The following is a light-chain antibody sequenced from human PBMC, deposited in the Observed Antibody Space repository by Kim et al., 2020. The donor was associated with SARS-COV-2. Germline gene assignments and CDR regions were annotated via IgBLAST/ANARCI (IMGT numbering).Light chain of an antibody. J-gene: IGKJ1*01. Sequence: LSPRQTAPHSCRARQTVSSSLAWYQQKPGQSPRLFIYDTTERATGIPTRFSGSGSGTDFTLTISSLEPEDFAVYYCQQRSNWRWTFGQGTKVDIK. V-gene: IGKV3-11*01. CDR2: DTT. CDR3: QQRSNWRWT. CDR1: QTVSSS.